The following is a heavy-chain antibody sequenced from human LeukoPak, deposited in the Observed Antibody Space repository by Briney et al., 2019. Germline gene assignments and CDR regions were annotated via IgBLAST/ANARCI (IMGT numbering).Heavy chain of an antibody. V-gene: IGHV3-23*01. Sequence: GGSLRLSCAASGFTFSSYAMSWVRQAPGKGLGWVSAISGSGGSTYYVDSVKGRFTISRDNSKNTVYLQMNSLRAEDTAVYYCAKPYSSAYFFDYWGQGTLVTVSS. CDR2: ISGSGGST. CDR3: AKPYSSAYFFDY. D-gene: IGHD3-22*01. J-gene: IGHJ4*02. CDR1: GFTFSSYA.